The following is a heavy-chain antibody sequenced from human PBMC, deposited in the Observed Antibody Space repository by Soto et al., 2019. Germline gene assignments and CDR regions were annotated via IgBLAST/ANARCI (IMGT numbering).Heavy chain of an antibody. CDR2: IYYSGST. J-gene: IGHJ3*02. CDR1: GGSISSYY. V-gene: IGHV4-59*01. CDR3: ARGKSYDFWSGPDNAFDI. D-gene: IGHD3-3*01. Sequence: PSETLSLTCTVSGGSISSYYWSWIRQPPGKGLEWIGYIYYSGSTNYNPSLKSRVTISVDTSKNQFSLKLSSVTAADTAVYYCARGKSYDFWSGPDNAFDIWAQGTMVIVSS.